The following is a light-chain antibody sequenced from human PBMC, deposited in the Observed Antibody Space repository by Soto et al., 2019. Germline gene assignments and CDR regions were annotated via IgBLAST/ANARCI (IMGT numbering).Light chain of an antibody. V-gene: IGLV2-14*01. Sequence: QSVLTQPASVSGSPGQSITISCTGTSSDVGGYNYVSWYQQYPGKAPKLMIYDVSNRPSGVSNRFSGSKSGNTASLTISGLQAEDEADYYCSSYTSSITLVFGGGTKVTVL. CDR3: SSYTSSITLV. CDR1: SSDVGGYNY. J-gene: IGLJ2*01. CDR2: DVS.